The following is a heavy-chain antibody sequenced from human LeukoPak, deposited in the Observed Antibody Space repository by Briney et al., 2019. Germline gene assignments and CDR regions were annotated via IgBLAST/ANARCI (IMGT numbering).Heavy chain of an antibody. CDR3: ARDPGYCSSTSCYGVVYDY. CDR1: GFTFSSYS. V-gene: IGHV3-21*01. Sequence: GGSLRLSCAASGFTFSSYSMNWVRQAPGKGLEWVSSISSSSSYIYYADSVKGRFTISRDNAKNSLYLQMNSLRAEDTAVYYYARDPGYCSSTSCYGVVYDYWGQGTLVTVSS. CDR2: ISSSSSYI. J-gene: IGHJ4*02. D-gene: IGHD2-2*01.